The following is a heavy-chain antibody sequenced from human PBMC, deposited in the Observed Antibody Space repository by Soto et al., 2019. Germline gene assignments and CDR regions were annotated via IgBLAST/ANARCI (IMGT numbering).Heavy chain of an antibody. D-gene: IGHD6-13*01. CDR1: GGSFSGYY. CDR2: INHSGST. J-gene: IGHJ6*02. CDR3: ARQDSSWSGRAYYYGMDV. Sequence: QVQLQQLGAGLLKPSETLSLTCAVYGGSFSGYYWSWIRQPPGKGLEWIGEINHSGSTNYNPSLKSRVTISVDTSKNQFSLKLSSVTAADTAVYYCARQDSSWSGRAYYYGMDVWGQGTTVTVSS. V-gene: IGHV4-34*01.